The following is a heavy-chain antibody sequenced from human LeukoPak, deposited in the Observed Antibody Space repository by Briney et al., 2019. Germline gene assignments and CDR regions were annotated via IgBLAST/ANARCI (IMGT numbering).Heavy chain of an antibody. V-gene: IGHV3-20*04. J-gene: IGHJ4*02. D-gene: IGHD3-22*01. CDR3: GRALMGGYPYFGN. CDR2: INWNGNTI. Sequence: GGSLRLSCAASGFIFDDYDMNWVRQAPGKGLEWVSHINWNGNTIGYGDSVKGRFTISRDNAKNSLYLQMNSLRAEDTAFYYCGRALMGGYPYFGNWGQGTLVTVSS. CDR1: GFIFDDYD.